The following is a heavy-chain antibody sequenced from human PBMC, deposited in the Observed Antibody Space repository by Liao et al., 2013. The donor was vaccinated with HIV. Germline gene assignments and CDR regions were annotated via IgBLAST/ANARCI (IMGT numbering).Heavy chain of an antibody. CDR2: IYHSGST. CDR3: ARGYYDSNGYYQGWYFPL. D-gene: IGHD3-22*01. Sequence: QVQLQESGPGLVKPSQTLSLTCTVSGGSISSGDYYWSWIRQPPGKGLEWIGYIYHSGSTYYNPSLKSRITISVDTSKNQFSLKLSSVTAADTAVYYCARGYYDSNGYYQGWYFPLWGRGTLVTVSS. CDR1: GGSISSGDYY. V-gene: IGHV4-30-4*08. J-gene: IGHJ2*01.